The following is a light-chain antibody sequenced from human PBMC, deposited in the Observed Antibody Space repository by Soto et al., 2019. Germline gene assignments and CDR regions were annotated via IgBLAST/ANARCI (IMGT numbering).Light chain of an antibody. CDR1: SSDIGTDNY. V-gene: IGLV2-14*01. CDR2: EVS. CDR3: NSYTSSSTLYV. Sequence: QSALTQPASVSGSPGQSITISCTGTSSDIGTDNYVSWYQQHPGKAPKLMLYEVSNRPSGVSNRFFGSKSGNTASLTISGLQAEDEADYFCNSYTSSSTLYVFGTGTKVTVL. J-gene: IGLJ1*01.